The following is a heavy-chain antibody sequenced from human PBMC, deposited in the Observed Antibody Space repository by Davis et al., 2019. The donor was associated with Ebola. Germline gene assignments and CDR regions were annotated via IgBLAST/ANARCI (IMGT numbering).Heavy chain of an antibody. V-gene: IGHV4-34*01. Sequence: MPSETLSLTCAVYGGSFSGYYWSWLRQPPGKGLEWIGEINHSGSTNYNPSLKSRVTISVDTSKNQFSLKLSSVTAADTAAYYCARGRRPYCTGGSCYPGWFDPWGQGTLVTVSS. D-gene: IGHD2-15*01. CDR3: ARGRRPYCTGGSCYPGWFDP. CDR2: INHSGST. CDR1: GGSFSGYY. J-gene: IGHJ5*02.